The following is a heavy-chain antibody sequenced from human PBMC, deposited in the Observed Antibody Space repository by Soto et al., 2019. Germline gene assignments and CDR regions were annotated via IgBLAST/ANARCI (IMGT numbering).Heavy chain of an antibody. Sequence: QVQLQESGPGLVKPSQTLSLTCTVSGGSISSGDYYWSWIRQPPGKGLEWIGYIYYSGSTYYNPSLMSRVTISVYTSKNQFSLKLSSVTAADTAVYYCARGPHVVVTARAFDYWGQGTLVTVSS. V-gene: IGHV4-30-4*01. CDR2: IYYSGST. CDR3: ARGPHVVVTARAFDY. D-gene: IGHD2-21*02. J-gene: IGHJ4*02. CDR1: GGSISSGDYY.